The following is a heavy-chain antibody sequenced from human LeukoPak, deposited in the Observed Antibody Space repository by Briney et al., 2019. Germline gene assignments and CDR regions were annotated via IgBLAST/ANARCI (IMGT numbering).Heavy chain of an antibody. Sequence: PGGSLRLSCAASGFTFSSYAMSWVRQAPGKGLEWVSAISGSGGSTYYADSVKGRFTISRDNSKNTLYLQMNSLRAEDTAVYYCASGKGYYDSKAWTYWGQGTLVTVSS. D-gene: IGHD3-22*01. CDR1: GFTFSSYA. V-gene: IGHV3-23*01. CDR3: ASGKGYYDSKAWTY. CDR2: ISGSGGST. J-gene: IGHJ4*02.